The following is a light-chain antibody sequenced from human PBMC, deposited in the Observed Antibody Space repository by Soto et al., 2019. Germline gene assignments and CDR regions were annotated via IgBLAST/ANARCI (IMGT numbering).Light chain of an antibody. J-gene: IGKJ1*01. CDR1: QNISSW. V-gene: IGKV1-5*01. CDR2: DAS. CDR3: QHYNDFSPCT. Sequence: DIQMTQSPSALSASVGDRVTITCRASQNISSWLAWYQQKPGKAPKSLNYDASSLESGVPSRLSGSGSGTEFNLTISNLQPDDSPNYYCQHYNDFSPCTFGHATKVDSK.